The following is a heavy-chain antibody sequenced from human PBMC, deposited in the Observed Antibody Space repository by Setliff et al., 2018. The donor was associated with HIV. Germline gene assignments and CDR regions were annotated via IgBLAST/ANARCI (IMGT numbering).Heavy chain of an antibody. CDR2: VIPSFATA. D-gene: IGHD1-1*01. Sequence: SVKVSCKASGGTFKNLAISWVRQAPGQGLEWMGGVIPSFATANYAQKFQGRITITADELTSTVYMDLNSLRSEDSAVYYCANPHDGGAFDVWGQGTAVTVSS. CDR3: ANPHDGGAFDV. V-gene: IGHV1-69*13. J-gene: IGHJ3*01. CDR1: GGTFKNLA.